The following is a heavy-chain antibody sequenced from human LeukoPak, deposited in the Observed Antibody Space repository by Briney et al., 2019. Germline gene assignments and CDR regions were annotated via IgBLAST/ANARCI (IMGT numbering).Heavy chain of an antibody. Sequence: PGGSLRLSCAASGFTFSDYYMSWVRQAPGNGLEWVSYISSLGSTLYYAESEKGRFTISRDNAKNSLYLQMNSLRAEDTAVYYCAKVGSGGYSYGADYYYDYMDVWGKGTTVTISS. CDR2: ISSLGSTL. D-gene: IGHD5-18*01. J-gene: IGHJ6*03. CDR1: GFTFSDYY. CDR3: AKVGSGGYSYGADYYYDYMDV. V-gene: IGHV3-11*04.